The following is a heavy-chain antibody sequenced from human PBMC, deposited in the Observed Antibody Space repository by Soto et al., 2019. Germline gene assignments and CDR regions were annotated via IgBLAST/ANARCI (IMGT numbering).Heavy chain of an antibody. CDR2: INHSGST. Sequence: SETLSLTCAVYGGSFSGYYWSWIRQPPGKGLEWIGEINHSGSTNYNPSLKSRVTISVDTSKNQFSLKLRSVTAADTAVYYCARGLRGWFDPWGQGTLVTVSS. D-gene: IGHD3-10*01. V-gene: IGHV4-34*01. CDR3: ARGLRGWFDP. J-gene: IGHJ5*02. CDR1: GGSFSGYY.